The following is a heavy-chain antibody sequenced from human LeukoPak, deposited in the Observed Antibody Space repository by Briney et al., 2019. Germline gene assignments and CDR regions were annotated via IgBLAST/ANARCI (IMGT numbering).Heavy chain of an antibody. CDR2: IYTSGST. V-gene: IGHV4-61*02. D-gene: IGHD6-19*01. CDR1: GGSISSGSYY. J-gene: IGHJ4*02. Sequence: TLSLTCTVSGGSISSGSYYWSWIRQPAGKGLEWIGRIYTSGSTNYNPSLKSRVTISVDTSKNQFSLKLSSVTAADTAVYYCARDGSSGWYIIDYWGQGTLVTVSS. CDR3: ARDGSSGWYIIDY.